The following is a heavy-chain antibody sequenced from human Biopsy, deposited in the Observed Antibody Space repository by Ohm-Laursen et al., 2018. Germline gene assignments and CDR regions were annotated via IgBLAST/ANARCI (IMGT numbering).Heavy chain of an antibody. J-gene: IGHJ6*02. V-gene: IGHV1-46*01. D-gene: IGHD5-24*01. CDR2: ISPSGATT. Sequence: ASVKVSCKASGNTFATYHIHWVRQAPGQGLEWMGVISPSGATTSFSQKFQGRITMTRDTSTGTVYMDLNSLGSEDTAVYYYARAGVGSDGTDSYYYGMDVWGPGTTVTVSS. CDR1: GNTFATYH. CDR3: ARAGVGSDGTDSYYYGMDV.